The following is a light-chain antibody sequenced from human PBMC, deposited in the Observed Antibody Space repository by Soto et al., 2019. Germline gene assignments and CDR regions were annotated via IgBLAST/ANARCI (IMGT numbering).Light chain of an antibody. V-gene: IGLV4-69*01. CDR2: LNSDGRH. CDR1: SGHTNYA. J-gene: IGLJ3*02. Sequence: QLVLTQSPSASASLGASVKLTCNLSSGHTNYAIAWHQLQPEKGPRYLMKLNSDGRHSKGDGIPDRFSGSSSGAERYLTISSLRSEDEADYYCLTWGAGIWVFGGGTKLTVL. CDR3: LTWGAGIWV.